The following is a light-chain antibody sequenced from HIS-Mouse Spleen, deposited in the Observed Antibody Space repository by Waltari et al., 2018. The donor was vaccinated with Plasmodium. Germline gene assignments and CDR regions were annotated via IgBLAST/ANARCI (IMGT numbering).Light chain of an antibody. Sequence: EIVMTQSPATLSVSPGERATLSCRASQSVSSNLAWYQQKPGQAPRLLIYGASTRATGIPARFSGSGSGTEFTLTISSLQSEDFAVYYGQQYNNWSFTFGPGTTVDIK. V-gene: IGKV3-15*01. CDR2: GAS. CDR1: QSVSSN. J-gene: IGKJ3*01. CDR3: QQYNNWSFT.